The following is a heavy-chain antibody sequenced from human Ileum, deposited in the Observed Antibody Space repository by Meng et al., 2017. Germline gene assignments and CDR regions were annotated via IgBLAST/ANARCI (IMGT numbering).Heavy chain of an antibody. V-gene: IGHV4-34*02. CDR2: INHSGSS. J-gene: IGHJ4*02. CDR1: GGSFSHYD. D-gene: IGHD2-21*02. Sequence: VKLQQWGAGLLKPSATLSLTCAFYGGSFSHYDWNWIRQCPGKGLGWIGQINHSGSSNYNPSLSSRVTISADMSKSQSSPKLSSVTAADTAVYYCRLAYCIGDCGDYWGQGTLVTVSS. CDR3: RLAYCIGDCGDY.